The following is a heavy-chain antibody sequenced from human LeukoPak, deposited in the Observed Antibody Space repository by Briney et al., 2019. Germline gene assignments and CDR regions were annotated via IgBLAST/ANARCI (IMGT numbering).Heavy chain of an antibody. CDR1: GFTFSSYE. CDR2: ISSSGSTI. D-gene: IGHD3-22*01. V-gene: IGHV3-48*03. J-gene: IGHJ6*02. Sequence: GGSLRLSCAASGFTFSSYEMNWVRQAPGEGLEWVSYISSSGSTIYYADPVKGRFTISRDNAKNSLYLQMNSLRAEDTAVYYCARDPHYYDSSGYVTNNYGMDVWGQGTTVTVSS. CDR3: ARDPHYYDSSGYVTNNYGMDV.